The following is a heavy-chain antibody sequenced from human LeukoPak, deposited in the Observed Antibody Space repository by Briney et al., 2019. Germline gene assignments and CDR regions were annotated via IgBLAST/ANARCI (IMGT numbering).Heavy chain of an antibody. J-gene: IGHJ6*02. D-gene: IGHD6-19*01. Sequence: SQTLSLTCATSGDSVSSNSAAWNWIRQSPSRGLEWLGRTYYRSKWYNDYAVSVKSRITINPDTSKNQFSLQLNSVTPEDTAVYYCAREAFSGWLHYYYGMDVWGQGTTVTVSS. V-gene: IGHV6-1*01. CDR2: TYYRSKWYN. CDR1: GDSVSSNSAA. CDR3: AREAFSGWLHYYYGMDV.